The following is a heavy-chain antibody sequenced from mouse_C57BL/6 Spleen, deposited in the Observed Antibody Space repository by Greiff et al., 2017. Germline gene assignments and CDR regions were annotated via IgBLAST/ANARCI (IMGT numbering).Heavy chain of an antibody. CDR1: GFSFNTYA. D-gene: IGHD2-4*01. CDR2: IRSKSNNYAT. Sequence: EVQRVESGGGLVQPKGSLKLSCAASGFSFNTYAMNWVRPAPGKGLEWVARIRSKSNNYATYYADSVKDRFTISRDDSESMLYLQMNNLKTEDTAMYYCVRHDGIDDYDVEAADYWGQGTSVTVSS. V-gene: IGHV10-1*01. CDR3: VRHDGIDDYDVEAADY. J-gene: IGHJ4*01.